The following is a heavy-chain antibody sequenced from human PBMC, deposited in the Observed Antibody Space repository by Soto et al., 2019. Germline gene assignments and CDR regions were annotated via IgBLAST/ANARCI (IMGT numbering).Heavy chain of an antibody. Sequence: SETLSLTCAVSGVSISSGNWWTWVRQTPQRGLEYIGEIFHDGTANYYPSFERRVAISVDTSKNQFSLKLTSVTAADTAIYFCVRLVYDTRLNYMYFDFWGQGALVTVSS. J-gene: IGHJ4*02. D-gene: IGHD2-8*01. CDR2: IFHDGTA. CDR3: VRLVYDTRLNYMYFDF. CDR1: GVSISSGNW. V-gene: IGHV4-4*02.